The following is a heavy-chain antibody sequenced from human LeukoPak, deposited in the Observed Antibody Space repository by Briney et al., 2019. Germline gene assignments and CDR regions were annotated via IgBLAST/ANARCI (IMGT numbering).Heavy chain of an antibody. J-gene: IGHJ4*02. CDR1: GGSISSYL. V-gene: IGHV3-15*01. CDR2: IKSESDGGAI. Sequence: ETLSLTCTVSGGSISSYLWSWIRQAPGKGPEWVGRIKSESDGGAIDYEASVKDRFTISRDDSKNMLFLEMRSLKTEDTAVYYCTTGSYLPPFFDYWGQGTLVAVSS. CDR3: TTGSYLPPFFDY. D-gene: IGHD2-2*02.